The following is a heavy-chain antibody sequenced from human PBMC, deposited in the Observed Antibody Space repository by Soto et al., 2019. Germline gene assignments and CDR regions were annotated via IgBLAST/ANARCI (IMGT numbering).Heavy chain of an antibody. Sequence: EVQLVESGGGLVKPGGSLRLSCAASGFTFSSYSMNWVRQAPGKGLEWVSSISSSSSYIYYADSVKGRFTISRDNAKNSLYLQMNSLRAKDTAVYYCARDLVSIVVVPAANGYWGQGTLVTVSS. CDR3: ARDLVSIVVVPAANGY. J-gene: IGHJ4*02. V-gene: IGHV3-21*01. D-gene: IGHD2-2*01. CDR2: ISSSSSYI. CDR1: GFTFSSYS.